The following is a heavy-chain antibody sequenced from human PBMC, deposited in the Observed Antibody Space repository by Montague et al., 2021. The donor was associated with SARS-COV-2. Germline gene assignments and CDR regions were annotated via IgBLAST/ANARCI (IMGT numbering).Heavy chain of an antibody. V-gene: IGHV4-61*02. J-gene: IGHJ6*02. CDR2: IYTSGST. Sequence: TLSLTRTVSGGSISSGSYYWSWIRQLAGKGLEWIGRIYTSGSTNYNPSLKSRVTISVDTSKNQFSLRLSSVTAADTAVYYCARVGVGTMVRGVIPAYYYYGMDVWGQGTTVTVSS. CDR1: GGSISSGSYY. D-gene: IGHD3-10*01. CDR3: ARVGVGTMVRGVIPAYYYYGMDV.